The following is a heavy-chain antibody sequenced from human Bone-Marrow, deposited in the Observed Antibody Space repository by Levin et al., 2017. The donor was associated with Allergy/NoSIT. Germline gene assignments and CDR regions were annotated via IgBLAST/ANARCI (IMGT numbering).Heavy chain of an antibody. CDR3: ARGTRGTGTPNWFDP. V-gene: IGHV1-69*02. CDR2: FIPILAIA. CDR1: GGTFISYT. Sequence: PGESLKISCKASGGTFISYTITWVRQAPGQGLEWMGRFIPILAIANYAQKFQGRVTITADKSTSTAYMELSSLRSEDTAVYYCARGTRGTGTPNWFDPWGQGTLVTVSS. J-gene: IGHJ5*02. D-gene: IGHD2-8*02.